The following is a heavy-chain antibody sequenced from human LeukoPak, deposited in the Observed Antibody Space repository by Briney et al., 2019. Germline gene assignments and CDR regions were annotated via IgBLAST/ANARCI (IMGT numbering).Heavy chain of an antibody. V-gene: IGHV4-39*07. D-gene: IGHD2-15*01. Sequence: PSETLSLTCTVSGGSISSSSYYWGWIRQPPGKGLEWIGSIYYSGSTYYNPSLKSRVTISVDTSKNQFSLKLSSVTAADTAVYYCARGTYCSGGSCYSDAFDIWGQGTMVTVSS. CDR3: ARGTYCSGGSCYSDAFDI. J-gene: IGHJ3*02. CDR2: IYYSGST. CDR1: GGSISSSSYY.